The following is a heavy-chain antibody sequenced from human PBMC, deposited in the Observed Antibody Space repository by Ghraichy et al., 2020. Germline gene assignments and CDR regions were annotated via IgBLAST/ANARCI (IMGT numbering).Heavy chain of an antibody. V-gene: IGHV3-74*01. CDR1: GFTFSSYW. J-gene: IGHJ5*02. D-gene: IGHD6-13*01. Sequence: GGSLRLSCAASGFTFSSYWMHWVRQAPGKGLVWVSRINSDGSSTSYADSVKGRFTISRDNAKNTLYLQMNSLRVEDTAVYYCAREYPIAAAGTVFDPWGQGTLVTVSS. CDR3: AREYPIAAAGTVFDP. CDR2: INSDGSST.